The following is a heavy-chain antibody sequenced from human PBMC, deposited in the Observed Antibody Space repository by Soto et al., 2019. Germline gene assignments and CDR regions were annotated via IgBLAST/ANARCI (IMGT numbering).Heavy chain of an antibody. CDR1: GFTFSNAW. J-gene: IGHJ4*02. V-gene: IGHV3-15*01. CDR2: MKSKTDGGTT. D-gene: IGHD1-26*01. CDR3: TTGPSGDY. Sequence: GGSLRLSCAASGFTFSNAWMSWVRQAPGKGLEWVGRMKSKTDGGTTDYAAPVKGRFTISRDDSKNTLYLHMNSLKPEDPAVYYCTTGPSGDYWGQGTLVPLSS.